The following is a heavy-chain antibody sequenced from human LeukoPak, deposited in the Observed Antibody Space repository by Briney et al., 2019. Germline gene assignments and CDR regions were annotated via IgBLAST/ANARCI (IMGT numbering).Heavy chain of an antibody. CDR3: ARDREITPNWFDP. CDR1: GYTFTGYY. D-gene: IGHD3-16*01. V-gene: IGHV1-2*06. J-gene: IGHJ5*02. CDR2: INPNSGGT. Sequence: ASVKVSCKASGYTFTGYYMHWARQAPGQGLEWMGRINPNSGGTNYAQKFQGRVTMTRDTSISTAYMELSRLRSDDTAVYYCARDREITPNWFDPWGQGTLVTVSS.